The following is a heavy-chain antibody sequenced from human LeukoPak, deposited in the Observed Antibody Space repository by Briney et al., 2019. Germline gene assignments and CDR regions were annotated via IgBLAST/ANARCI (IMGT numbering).Heavy chain of an antibody. Sequence: ASVKVSCKASGGTFISYAISWVRQAPGQGLEWMGGIIPIFGTANYAQEFQGRVTITRDTSASTAYMEMSSLTSEDMAVYYCARDGRRHGSGSYSVGFDYWGQGTLVTVSS. V-gene: IGHV1-69*05. CDR1: GGTFISYA. J-gene: IGHJ4*02. CDR2: IIPIFGTA. CDR3: ARDGRRHGSGSYSVGFDY. D-gene: IGHD3-10*01.